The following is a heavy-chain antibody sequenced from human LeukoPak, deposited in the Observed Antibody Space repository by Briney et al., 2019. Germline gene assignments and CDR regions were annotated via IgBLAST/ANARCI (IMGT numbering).Heavy chain of an antibody. CDR3: AKDSNPPRGPDYYYYYGMDV. CDR1: GFTFRSYG. Sequence: GGSLRLSCAASGFTFRSYGMHWVRQAPGKGLAWVAVISYDGSNKYYADSVKGRFTISRDNSKNTLYLQMNSLRAEDTAVYYCAKDSNPPRGPDYYYYYGMDVWGKGTTVTVSS. D-gene: IGHD3-10*01. V-gene: IGHV3-30*18. J-gene: IGHJ6*04. CDR2: ISYDGSNK.